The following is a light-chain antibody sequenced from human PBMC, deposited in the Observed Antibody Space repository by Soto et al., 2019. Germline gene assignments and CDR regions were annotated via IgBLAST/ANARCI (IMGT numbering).Light chain of an antibody. V-gene: IGKV1-39*01. CDR3: QQSYSPPLT. J-gene: IGKJ4*01. CDR2: AAP. CDR1: RDISDY. Sequence: QMTQSPASLSASVGDRVTITCRASRDISDYLNWFQHKPGRAPKLLIYAAPVLHSGVPARFSGSGSESGTEYTLTISSLQPEDSATYYCQQSYSPPLTFGGGTRVEIK.